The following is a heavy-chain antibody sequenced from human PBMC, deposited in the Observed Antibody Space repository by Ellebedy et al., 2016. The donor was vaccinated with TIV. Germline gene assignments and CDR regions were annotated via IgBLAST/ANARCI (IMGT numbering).Heavy chain of an antibody. V-gene: IGHV3-21*01. CDR2: LSGDSSYI. Sequence: GESLKISCAASGFTFSYYSMNWVRQAPGKGLEWVSSLSGDSSYIFYADSVMGRFTISRDNAKNSLYLQVNSLRADDTAVYYCARDSGPIGSPDAFDIWGQGTMVTVSS. J-gene: IGHJ3*02. D-gene: IGHD1-26*01. CDR1: GFTFSYYS. CDR3: ARDSGPIGSPDAFDI.